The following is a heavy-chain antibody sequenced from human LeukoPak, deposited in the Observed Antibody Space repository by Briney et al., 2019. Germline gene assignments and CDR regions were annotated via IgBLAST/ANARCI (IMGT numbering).Heavy chain of an antibody. CDR1: GFTFRTDW. V-gene: IGHV3-7*05. Sequence: GGSLRLSCEGSGFTFRTDWMSWVRQAPGKGLEWVANIKEDGSVKDYVDSVKGRFTVSRDNAKNSLFLQMNSLRAEDTAVYYCAKGFGSGSYYKPYYYYGMDVWGQGTTVTVSS. J-gene: IGHJ6*02. CDR3: AKGFGSGSYYKPYYYYGMDV. CDR2: IKEDGSVK. D-gene: IGHD3-10*01.